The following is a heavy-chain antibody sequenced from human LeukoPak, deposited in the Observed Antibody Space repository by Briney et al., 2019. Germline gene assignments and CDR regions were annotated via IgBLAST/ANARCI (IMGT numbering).Heavy chain of an antibody. D-gene: IGHD2-15*01. CDR1: GYNFPIYW. CDR3: ARPPRGCSGGSCYYYFDY. CDR2: IYPDDSNT. Sequence: GESLKISCQGSGYNFPIYWIGWVRQMPGQGLEWMGIIYPDDSNTIYGPSFQGQVTISADKSISTAYLQWSSLKASDTAMYYCARPPRGCSGGSCYYYFDYWGQGTLVTVSS. V-gene: IGHV5-51*01. J-gene: IGHJ4*02.